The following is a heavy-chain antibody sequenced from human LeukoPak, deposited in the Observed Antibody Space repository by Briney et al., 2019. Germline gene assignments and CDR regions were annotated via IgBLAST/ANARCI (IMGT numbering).Heavy chain of an antibody. J-gene: IGHJ3*02. D-gene: IGHD2-2*02. CDR1: GGSISSGDYY. Sequence: SETLSLTCTVSGGSISSGDYYWSWIRQPPGKGLEWIGYIYYSGSTYYNPSLKSRVTISVDTSKNQFSLKLSSVTAADTAVYYCATYCSSTSCYTVGAFDIWGQGTMVTVSS. V-gene: IGHV4-30-4*01. CDR3: ATYCSSTSCYTVGAFDI. CDR2: IYYSGST.